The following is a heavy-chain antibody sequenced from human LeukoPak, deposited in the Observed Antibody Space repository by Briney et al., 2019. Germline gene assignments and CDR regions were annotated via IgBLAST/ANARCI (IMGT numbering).Heavy chain of an antibody. D-gene: IGHD1-26*01. Sequence: GSLRLSCAASGFTLGTHAMNWVRQAPGKGLECVSTISGSGDSTYYTDSVRGRFTISRDSSKNTLYLQMNSLRADDTAVYYCAKGREAYSGSYTPFASWGQGILVTVSS. J-gene: IGHJ4*02. CDR3: AKGREAYSGSYTPFAS. CDR2: ISGSGDST. CDR1: GFTLGTHA. V-gene: IGHV3-23*01.